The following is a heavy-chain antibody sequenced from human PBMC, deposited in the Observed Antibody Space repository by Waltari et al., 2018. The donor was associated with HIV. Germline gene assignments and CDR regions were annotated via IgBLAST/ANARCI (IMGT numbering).Heavy chain of an antibody. Sequence: EVQLVESGGDLVKPGGCLRLSLAASGLTFSNVWMSWVRQAPGKGPEWVGRIKSKADGGTTDYAAPVKGRFTISRDDSKNTLYLQMNSLRFEDTAVYYCTTDEFYYGNSGYFDYWGQGTLVTVSS. CDR1: GLTFSNVW. CDR3: TTDEFYYGNSGYFDY. D-gene: IGHD3-22*01. CDR2: IKSKADGGTT. V-gene: IGHV3-15*05. J-gene: IGHJ4*02.